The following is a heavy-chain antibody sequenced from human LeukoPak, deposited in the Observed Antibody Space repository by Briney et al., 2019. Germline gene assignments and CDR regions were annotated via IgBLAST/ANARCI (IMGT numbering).Heavy chain of an antibody. CDR1: GFTVSSNY. V-gene: IGHV3-53*01. D-gene: IGHD2-2*01. CDR2: IYSGGST. CDR3: ARARGKYQLRVDAFDI. J-gene: IGHJ3*02. Sequence: PGGSLRLSCAASGFTVSSNYMSWVRQAPGKGLEWVSVIYSGGSTYYADSVKGRFTISRDNSKNTLYLQMNSLRAEDTAVYYCARARGKYQLRVDAFDIWGQGTMVTVSS.